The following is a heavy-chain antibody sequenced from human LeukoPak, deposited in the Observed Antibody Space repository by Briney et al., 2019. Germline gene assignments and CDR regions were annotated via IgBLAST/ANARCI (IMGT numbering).Heavy chain of an antibody. CDR1: GFTFSSYS. D-gene: IGHD1-26*01. J-gene: IGHJ4*02. CDR3: ARGPPREWELLAAGVGYFDY. Sequence: HPGGSLRLSCAASGFTFSSYSMNWVRQAPGKGLEWVSYISSSSSTIYYADSVKGRFTISRDNAKNSLYLQMNSLRAEDTAVYYCARGPPREWELLAAGVGYFDYWGQGTLVTVSS. CDR2: ISSSSSTI. V-gene: IGHV3-48*01.